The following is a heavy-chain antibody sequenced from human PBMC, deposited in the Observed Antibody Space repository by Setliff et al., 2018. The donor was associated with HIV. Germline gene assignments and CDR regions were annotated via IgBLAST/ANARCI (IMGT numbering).Heavy chain of an antibody. D-gene: IGHD2-2*01. J-gene: IGHJ2*01. CDR1: GGSISSSNW. Sequence: SETLSLTCAVSGGSISSSNWWSWVRQSPGKGLEWIGEIYHSRSTNYNPSLKSRVTISLDKSKNQISLKMTSVTAADTAVYYCARGMQYQLLRNWYFDLWGRGTLVTVSS. CDR2: IYHSRST. V-gene: IGHV4-4*02. CDR3: ARGMQYQLLRNWYFDL.